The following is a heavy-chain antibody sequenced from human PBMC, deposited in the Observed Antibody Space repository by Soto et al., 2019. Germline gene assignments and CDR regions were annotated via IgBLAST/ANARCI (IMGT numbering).Heavy chain of an antibody. Sequence: QVQLVQSGAEVKKPGSSVKVSCKASGGTFSSYVISWVRQAPGQGLEWMGEIIPIFGRSQYAQKLQGRLTITADKSTNSAYMELSSLRSEDTAVYHCTRDRAQNSGYPHPSDAFDIWGQGTLVTVSS. V-gene: IGHV1-69*06. CDR2: IIPIFGRS. CDR3: TRDRAQNSGYPHPSDAFDI. D-gene: IGHD3-22*01. CDR1: GGTFSSYV. J-gene: IGHJ3*02.